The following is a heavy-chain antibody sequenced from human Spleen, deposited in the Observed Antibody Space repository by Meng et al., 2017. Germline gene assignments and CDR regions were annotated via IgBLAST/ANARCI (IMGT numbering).Heavy chain of an antibody. CDR3: AKDRVVVPAAIDY. CDR2: IDTSTTYI. J-gene: IGHJ4*02. CDR1: GFTFSSYA. D-gene: IGHD2-2*01. Sequence: GESLKISCAASGFTFSSYAMSWVRQAPGKGLEWVSSIDTSTTYIYYADSVKGRFTISRDNAKNSLYLQMNSLRAEDTAVYYCAKDRVVVPAAIDYWGQGTLVTVSS. V-gene: IGHV3-21*04.